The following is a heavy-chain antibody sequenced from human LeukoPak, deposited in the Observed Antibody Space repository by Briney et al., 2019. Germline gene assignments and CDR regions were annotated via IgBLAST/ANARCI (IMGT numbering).Heavy chain of an antibody. V-gene: IGHV4-59*01. Sequence: SETLSLTCTVSGGSISSYYWSWIRQSLGKGLEWIGYIYDSGNIYDSGNTNYSPSLKSRVTISLDTSNIQFSLKLFSLTAADTAVYYGARGGRAGDYGYFFDYWGQGTLVTVSS. J-gene: IGHJ4*02. CDR1: GGSISSYY. CDR2: IYDSGNIYDSGNT. CDR3: ARGGRAGDYGYFFDY. D-gene: IGHD4-17*01.